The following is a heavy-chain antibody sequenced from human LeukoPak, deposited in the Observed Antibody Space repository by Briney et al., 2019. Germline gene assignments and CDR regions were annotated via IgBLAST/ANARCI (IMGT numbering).Heavy chain of an antibody. J-gene: IGHJ4*02. CDR3: ARSLPYDFWSGYYSGGNDY. Sequence: GGPLTLSCAASGFTFSIYETNWVRQPPGKGLEWVSYISNSGSTIYYADSVKGRFTISRDNAKNSLYLQMNSLRAEDTAVYYCARSLPYDFWSGYYSGGNDYWGQGTLVTVSS. V-gene: IGHV3-48*03. CDR1: GFTFSIYE. D-gene: IGHD3-3*01. CDR2: ISNSGSTI.